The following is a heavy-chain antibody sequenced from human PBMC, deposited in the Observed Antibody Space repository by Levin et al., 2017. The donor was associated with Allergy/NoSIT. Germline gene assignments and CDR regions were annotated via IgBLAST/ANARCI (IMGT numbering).Heavy chain of an antibody. V-gene: IGHV3-30*18. CDR1: GFTFSSYG. J-gene: IGHJ4*02. CDR3: AKDFIAAAGSDDY. Sequence: GESLKISCAASGFTFSSYGMHWVRQAPGKGLEWVAVISYDGSNKYYADSVKGRFTISRDNSKNTLYLQMNSLRAEDTAVYYCAKDFIAAAGSDDYWGQGTLVTVSS. CDR2: ISYDGSNK. D-gene: IGHD6-13*01.